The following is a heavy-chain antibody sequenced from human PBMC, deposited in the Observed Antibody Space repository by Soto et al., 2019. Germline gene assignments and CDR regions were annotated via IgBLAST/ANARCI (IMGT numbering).Heavy chain of an antibody. V-gene: IGHV4-59*08. CDR3: ARQEKRWLQLGAFDI. CDR1: GGSISSYY. Sequence: SETLSLTCTVSGGSISSYYWSWIRQPPGKGLGWIGYIYYSGSTNYNPSLKSRVTISVDTSKNQFSLKLSSVTAADTAVYYCARQEKRWLQLGAFDIWGQGTMVTVSS. J-gene: IGHJ3*02. CDR2: IYYSGST. D-gene: IGHD5-12*01.